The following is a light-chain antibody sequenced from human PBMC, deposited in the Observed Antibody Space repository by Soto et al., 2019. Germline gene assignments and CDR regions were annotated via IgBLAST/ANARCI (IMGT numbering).Light chain of an antibody. V-gene: IGKV1-5*03. J-gene: IGKJ1*01. CDR1: QTISSW. CDR3: QHYNSYSEA. CDR2: KAS. Sequence: MHMTKYPSTLSGSVRDRVTITCRASQTISSWLAWYQQKPGKAPKLLIYKASTLKSGVPSRFSGSGSGTEFTLTISSLQPDDFGTYYCQHYNSYSEAFGQGTKVDIK.